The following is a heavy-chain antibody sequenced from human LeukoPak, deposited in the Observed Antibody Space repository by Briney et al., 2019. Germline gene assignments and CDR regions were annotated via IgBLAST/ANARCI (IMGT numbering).Heavy chain of an antibody. CDR1: GFTFNNFG. CDR2: IWHDGRNQ. J-gene: IGHJ4*02. Sequence: GGSLRLSCAASGFTFNNFGMHWVRQAPGEGLEWVAVIWHDGRNQHYADSVKGRFTISRDNSKGTLYLQMNSLRVEDTAVYYCASQTGTDDLDYWGQGTLVTVSS. V-gene: IGHV3-33*03. CDR3: ASQTGTDDLDY. D-gene: IGHD3-10*01.